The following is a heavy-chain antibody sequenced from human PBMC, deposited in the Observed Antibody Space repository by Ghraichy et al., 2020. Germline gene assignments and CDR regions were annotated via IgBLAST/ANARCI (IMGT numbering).Heavy chain of an antibody. V-gene: IGHV4-39*01. CDR1: GGSISSSSYY. Sequence: SETLSLTCTVSGGSISSSSYYWGWIRQPPGKGLEWIGSIYYSGSTYYNPSLKSRVTISVDTSKNQFSLKLSSVTAADTAVYYCARLYGDYEVYYYYYMDVWGKGTTVTVSS. D-gene: IGHD4-17*01. J-gene: IGHJ6*03. CDR3: ARLYGDYEVYYYYYMDV. CDR2: IYYSGST.